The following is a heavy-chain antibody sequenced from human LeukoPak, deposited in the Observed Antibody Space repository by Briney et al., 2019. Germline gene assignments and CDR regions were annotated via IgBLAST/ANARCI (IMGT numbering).Heavy chain of an antibody. CDR2: IIPIFGTA. D-gene: IGHD3-22*01. CDR3: ARDRVPGYYDSGGYFFFDY. V-gene: IGHV1-69*13. CDR1: GGTFSSYA. Sequence: VASVKVSCKASGGTFSSYAISWVRQAPGQGLEWMGGIIPIFGTANYAQKFQGRVTITADESTSTAYMELSSLRSEDTAVYYCARDRVPGYYDSGGYFFFDYWGQGTLVTVSS. J-gene: IGHJ4*02.